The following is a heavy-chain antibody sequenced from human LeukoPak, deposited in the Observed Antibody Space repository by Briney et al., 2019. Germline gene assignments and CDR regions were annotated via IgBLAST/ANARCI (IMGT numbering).Heavy chain of an antibody. J-gene: IGHJ3*02. CDR1: GFTFDDYA. CDR2: ISGDGGST. CDR3: AKGILPTTVVTPGRDAFDI. Sequence: PGGSLRLSCAASGFTFDDYAMHWVRHAPGKGLEWVSLISGDGGSTYYADSVKGRFTISRDNSKNSLYLQMNSLRTEDTALYYCAKGILPTTVVTPGRDAFDIWGQGTMVTVSS. V-gene: IGHV3-43*02. D-gene: IGHD4-23*01.